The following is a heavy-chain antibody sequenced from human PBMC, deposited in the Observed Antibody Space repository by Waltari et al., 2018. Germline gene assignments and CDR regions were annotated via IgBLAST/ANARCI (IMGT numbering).Heavy chain of an antibody. V-gene: IGHV1-69*08. D-gene: IGHD3-22*01. CDR1: GGPFSSYA. CDR3: ARATYYYDSSGYSHAEYFQH. Sequence: QVQLVQSGAEVKKPGSSVKVSCKASGGPFSSYAIRWVRQAPGQGLEWMGRIIPIFGTANYAQKFQGRVTITADKSTSTAYMELSSLRSEDTAVYYCARATYYYDSSGYSHAEYFQHWGQGTLVTVSS. J-gene: IGHJ1*01. CDR2: IIPIFGTA.